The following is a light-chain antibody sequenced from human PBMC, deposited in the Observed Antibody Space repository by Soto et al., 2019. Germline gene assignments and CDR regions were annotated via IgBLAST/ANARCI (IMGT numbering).Light chain of an antibody. J-gene: IGKJ3*01. V-gene: IGKV3-11*01. CDR3: QQRSNWPPEVT. Sequence: EIVLTQSPDTLSLSPGERATLSCRASQSVRSSLAWYQQKPGQAPRLLIYDASNRATGIPARFSGSGSRTDFTLTISSLVPEDFAVYYCQQRSNWPPEVTFGPGTKVDIK. CDR2: DAS. CDR1: QSVRSS.